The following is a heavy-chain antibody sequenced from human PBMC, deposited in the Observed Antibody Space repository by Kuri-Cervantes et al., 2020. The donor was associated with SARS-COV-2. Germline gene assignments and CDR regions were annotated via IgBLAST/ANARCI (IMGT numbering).Heavy chain of an antibody. CDR1: GGSISSGDYY. V-gene: IGHV4-30-4*01. D-gene: IGHD2-2*01. CDR2: IYYSGST. J-gene: IGHJ6*02. Sequence: SETLSLTCTVSGGSISSGDYYWSWIRQPPGKGLEWIGYIYYSGSTYYNPSLKSRVTISVDTSKNQFSLKLSSVTAADTAVYYCARDAVVPAAMSYYYGMDVWGQGTTVTVSS. CDR3: ARDAVVPAAMSYYYGMDV.